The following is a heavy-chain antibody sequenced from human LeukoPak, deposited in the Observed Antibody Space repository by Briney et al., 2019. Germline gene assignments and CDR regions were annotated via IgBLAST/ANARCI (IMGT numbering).Heavy chain of an antibody. Sequence: ASVKVSCTASGYTFTSYDINWVRQATGQGLEWMGWMNPNSGNTGYAQKFQGRVTITRNTSISTAYMELSSLRSEDTAVYYCARGSSYVWGSYRHFDYWGQGTLVTVSS. CDR3: ARGSSYVWGSYRHFDY. D-gene: IGHD3-16*02. CDR2: MNPNSGNT. V-gene: IGHV1-8*03. CDR1: GYTFTSYD. J-gene: IGHJ4*02.